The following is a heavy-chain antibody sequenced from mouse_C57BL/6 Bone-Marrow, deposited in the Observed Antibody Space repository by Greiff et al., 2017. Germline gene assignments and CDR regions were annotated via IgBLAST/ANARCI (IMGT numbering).Heavy chain of an antibody. CDR2: IYPSDSET. CDR3: ARRRDGYNLDY. CDR1: GYTFTSYW. V-gene: IGHV1-61*01. J-gene: IGHJ2*01. Sequence: QVQLQQPGAELVRPGSSVKLSCKASGYTFTSYWMDWVKQRPGQGLEWIGNIYPSDSETHYNQKFKDKATLTVDKSSSTAYMQLSSLTSEDSAVYYSARRRDGYNLDYWGQGTTLTVSS. D-gene: IGHD2-3*01.